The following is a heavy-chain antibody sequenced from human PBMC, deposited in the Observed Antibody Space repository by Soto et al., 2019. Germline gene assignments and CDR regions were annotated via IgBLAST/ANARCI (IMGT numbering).Heavy chain of an antibody. J-gene: IGHJ5*02. V-gene: IGHV4-39*01. Sequence: TETLSLTCTVSGDSVTNSNYYWGWFRQPPGKGLEWIASIYYIGSTYYNPSLKSRVTISVDTSNNQFSLNLNSVTASDTAVYYCAGRNSLASVSLNFRELSNYKWIDPWGPGTLVTVSS. CDR1: GDSVTNSNYY. CDR2: IYYIGST. CDR3: AGRNSLASVSLNFRELSNYKWIDP. D-gene: IGHD3-16*02.